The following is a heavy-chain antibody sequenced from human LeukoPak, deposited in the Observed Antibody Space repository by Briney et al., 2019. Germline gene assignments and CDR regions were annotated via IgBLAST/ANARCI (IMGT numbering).Heavy chain of an antibody. CDR1: GFXFSDYY. Sequence: GGSLRLSCAASGFXFSDYYISWIRQAPGKGLEWVSYISSSSRYTNYADSVKGRFTISRDKAKNSLYLQMNSLRAEDTAVYYCARDWNGDDYFDYWGQGTLVTVSS. V-gene: IGHV3-11*05. CDR3: ARDWNGDDYFDY. CDR2: ISSSSRYT. J-gene: IGHJ4*02. D-gene: IGHD1-1*01.